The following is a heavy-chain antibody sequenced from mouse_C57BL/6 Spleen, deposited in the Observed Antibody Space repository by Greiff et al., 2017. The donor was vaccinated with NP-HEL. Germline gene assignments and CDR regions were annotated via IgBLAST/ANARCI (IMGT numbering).Heavy chain of an antibody. Sequence: EVQLQQSGPELVKPGASVKIPCKASGYTFTDYNMDWVKQSHGKSLEWIGDINPNNGGTIYNQKFKGKATLTVDKSSSTAYMELRSLTSEDTAVYYCARKGLLGYFDVWGTGTTVTVSS. CDR1: GYTFTDYN. J-gene: IGHJ1*03. CDR3: ARKGLLGYFDV. V-gene: IGHV1-18*01. D-gene: IGHD3-1*01. CDR2: INPNNGGT.